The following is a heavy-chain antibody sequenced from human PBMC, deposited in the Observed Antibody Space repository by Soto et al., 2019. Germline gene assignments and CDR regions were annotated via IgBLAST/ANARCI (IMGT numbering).Heavy chain of an antibody. D-gene: IGHD3-3*01. CDR2: IKQDGSEK. Sequence: PGGSLRLSCAASGFTFSSYWMSWVRQAPGKGLEWVANIKQDGSEKYYVDSVKGRFTISRDNAKNSLYLQMNSLRAEDTAVYYCARDLYYDFWSGYYDYWGQGTLVTVSS. CDR1: GFTFSSYW. V-gene: IGHV3-7*03. J-gene: IGHJ4*02. CDR3: ARDLYYDFWSGYYDY.